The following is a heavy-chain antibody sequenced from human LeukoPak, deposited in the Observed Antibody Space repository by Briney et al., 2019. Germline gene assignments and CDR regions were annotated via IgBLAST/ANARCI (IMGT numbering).Heavy chain of an antibody. CDR1: GGSISSYY. J-gene: IGHJ4*02. CDR2: IYYSGST. D-gene: IGHD6-13*01. V-gene: IGHV4-59*08. Sequence: PSETLSLTCTVSGGSISSYYWSWIRQPPGKGLEWIGYIYYSGSTNYNPSLKSRVTISVDTSKNQFSLKLSSVTAADTAVYYCARHRALGIAAAGPGAGDGHYYFDYWGQGTLVTVSS. CDR3: ARHRALGIAAAGPGAGDGHYYFDY.